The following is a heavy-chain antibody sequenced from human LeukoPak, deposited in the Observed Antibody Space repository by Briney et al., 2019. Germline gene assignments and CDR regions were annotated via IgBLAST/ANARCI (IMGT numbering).Heavy chain of an antibody. CDR2: IIPIFGTA. CDR1: GGTFSSYA. Sequence: GSSVKVSCKASGGTFSSYAISWVRQAPGQGLEWMGGIIPIFGTANYAQKFQGRVTITADESTSTAYMELSSLRSEDTAVYYCARRQTEYTFPNWFDPWGQGTLVTVSS. J-gene: IGHJ5*02. D-gene: IGHD2-21*02. CDR3: ARRQTEYTFPNWFDP. V-gene: IGHV1-69*01.